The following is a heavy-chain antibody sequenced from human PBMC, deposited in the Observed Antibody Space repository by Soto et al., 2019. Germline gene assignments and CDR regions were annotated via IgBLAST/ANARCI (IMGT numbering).Heavy chain of an antibody. J-gene: IGHJ3*01. Sequence: DVQLLESGGGLVQPGGSLRLSCATSGFTFGNYGMNWVRQAPGKGLEWVSGISGGGGNTYYADSVKGRFTISRDPSKNTVFLEMNSLRAEDTAVYYCAKGFIVVVTVLRPDEASDVWGQGTLVTVSS. CDR2: ISGGGGNT. D-gene: IGHD2-21*02. CDR1: GFTFGNYG. CDR3: AKGFIVVVTVLRPDEASDV. V-gene: IGHV3-23*01.